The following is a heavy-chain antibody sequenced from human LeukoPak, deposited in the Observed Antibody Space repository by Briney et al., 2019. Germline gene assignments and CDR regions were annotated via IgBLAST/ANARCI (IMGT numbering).Heavy chain of an antibody. CDR1: GFTFSSYA. Sequence: QSGGSLRLSCAASGFTFSSYAMHWVRQAPGKGLEWVAFISDDGSTKYYSDSVKGRLTISRDNSKNTLYLQMNSLRAEDTAVYYCAREYYPGTSNNWCDPWGQGTLVTVSS. J-gene: IGHJ5*02. V-gene: IGHV3-30*04. CDR3: AREYYPGTSNNWCDP. D-gene: IGHD1-1*01. CDR2: ISDDGSTK.